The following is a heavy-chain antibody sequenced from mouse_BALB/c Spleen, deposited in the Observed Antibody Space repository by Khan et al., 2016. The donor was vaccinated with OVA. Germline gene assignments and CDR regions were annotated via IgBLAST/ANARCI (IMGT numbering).Heavy chain of an antibody. CDR2: IWSDGST. CDR1: GFSLTNYG. Sequence: VELVESGPGLVAPSQSLSITCTISGFSLTNYGVHWVRQPPGKGLEWLVVIWSDGSTTYNSALKYRLTISKDNSKSQVFLKVNSLQTDDTAMYFCARQPYYHYNIMDYWGQGTSVTVSS. CDR3: ARQPYYHYNIMDY. J-gene: IGHJ4*01. D-gene: IGHD2-4*01. V-gene: IGHV2-6-1*01.